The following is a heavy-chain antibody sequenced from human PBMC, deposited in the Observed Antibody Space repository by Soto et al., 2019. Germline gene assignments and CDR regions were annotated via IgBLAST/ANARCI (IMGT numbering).Heavy chain of an antibody. J-gene: IGHJ3*02. D-gene: IGHD3-3*01. CDR1: GYTFTGYY. CDR2: INPNSGGT. Sequence: QVQLVQSGAEVKKPGASVKVSCKASGYTFTGYYMNWVRQAPGQGLEWMGRINPNSGGTNYAQKFQGRDTMTRDTSISTAYMELSRLRSDDTAVYYCARRTYYEFCNALNPDAFDSWGRETMVTVSS. V-gene: IGHV1-2*02. CDR3: ARRTYYEFCNALNPDAFDS.